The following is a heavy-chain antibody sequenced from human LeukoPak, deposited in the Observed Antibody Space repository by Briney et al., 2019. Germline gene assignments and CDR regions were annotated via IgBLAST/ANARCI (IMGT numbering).Heavy chain of an antibody. V-gene: IGHV4-34*01. CDR3: ARGRAKRYYYDSSGYSYYFDY. D-gene: IGHD3-22*01. J-gene: IGHJ4*02. CDR2: INHSGST. Sequence: SETLSLTSAVYVGSFSGYYWSWIRQPPGKGLEWIGEINHSGSTNYNPSLKSRVTISVDTSKNQFSLKLSSVTAAATAVYYCARGRAKRYYYDSSGYSYYFDYWGQGTLVTVSS. CDR1: VGSFSGYY.